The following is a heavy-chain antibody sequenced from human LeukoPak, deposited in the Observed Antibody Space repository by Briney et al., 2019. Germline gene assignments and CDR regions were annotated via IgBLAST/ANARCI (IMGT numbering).Heavy chain of an antibody. D-gene: IGHD6-19*01. CDR1: GFTFSSYS. CDR3: ARSLWLTPQDPYYYYGMDV. V-gene: IGHV3-48*02. J-gene: IGHJ6*02. Sequence: PGGSLRLSCAASGFTFSSYSMNWVRQAPGKGLEWVSYISSSSSTIYYADSVKGRFTISRDNAKNSLYLQMNSLRDEDTAVYYCARSLWLTPQDPYYYYGMDVWGQGTTVTVSS. CDR2: ISSSSSTI.